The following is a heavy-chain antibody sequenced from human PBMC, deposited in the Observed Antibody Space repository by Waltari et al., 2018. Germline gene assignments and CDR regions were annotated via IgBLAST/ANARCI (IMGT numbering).Heavy chain of an antibody. Sequence: QVQLVQSGAEVKKPGSSVKVSCKASGGTFSSYAISWVRQAPGQGLEWMGRITPSFGTANYAQKVQGRGTITADKSTSTAYMELSSLRSEDTAVYYCARAGGSGLTQGPRDFDYWGQGTLVTVSS. CDR1: GGTFSSYA. D-gene: IGHD6-19*01. V-gene: IGHV1-69*08. J-gene: IGHJ4*02. CDR3: ARAGGSGLTQGPRDFDY. CDR2: ITPSFGTA.